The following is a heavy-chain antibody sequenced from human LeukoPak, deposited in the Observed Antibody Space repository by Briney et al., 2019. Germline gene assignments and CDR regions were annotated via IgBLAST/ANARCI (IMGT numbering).Heavy chain of an antibody. CDR2: ISAYNGNT. CDR3: ARDRPTVTTSSRNYYYYYGMDV. J-gene: IGHJ6*02. D-gene: IGHD4-17*01. Sequence: GASVKVSCKASGYTFTSYGISWVRQAPGQGLEWMGWISAYNGNTTYAQKLQGRVTMTTDTSTSTAYMELRSLRSDDTAVYYCARDRPTVTTSSRNYYYYYGMDVWGQGTTVTVSS. CDR1: GYTFTSYG. V-gene: IGHV1-18*01.